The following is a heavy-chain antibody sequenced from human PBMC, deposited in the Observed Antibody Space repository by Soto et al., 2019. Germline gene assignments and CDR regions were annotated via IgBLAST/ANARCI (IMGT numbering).Heavy chain of an antibody. V-gene: IGHV3-7*01. D-gene: IGHD2-15*01. CDR2: INQDGSVK. Sequence: EVQLVESGGGLVQPGGSLRLSCAASGFTFSSYWMTWVRQAPGKGLEWVANINQDGSVKNYVDSVKGRITISRDSAKKSLYLQMNSLRAEDTAVYYCARAEDFVVGETPYDAFNIWGQGTMVTVSS. CDR1: GFTFSSYW. CDR3: ARAEDFVVGETPYDAFNI. J-gene: IGHJ3*02.